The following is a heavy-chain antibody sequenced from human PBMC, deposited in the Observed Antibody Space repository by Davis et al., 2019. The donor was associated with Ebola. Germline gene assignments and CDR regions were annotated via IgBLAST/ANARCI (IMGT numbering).Heavy chain of an antibody. CDR3: ARGVRYGDYFDY. Sequence: AASVKVSCKASGYTFTGYYMHWVRQAPGQGLEWMGWINPNSGGTNYAQKFQGWVTMTRDTSIGTAYMELSRLRSDDTAVYYCARGVRYGDYFDYWGQGTLVTVSS. D-gene: IGHD4-17*01. CDR2: INPNSGGT. V-gene: IGHV1-2*04. J-gene: IGHJ4*02. CDR1: GYTFTGYY.